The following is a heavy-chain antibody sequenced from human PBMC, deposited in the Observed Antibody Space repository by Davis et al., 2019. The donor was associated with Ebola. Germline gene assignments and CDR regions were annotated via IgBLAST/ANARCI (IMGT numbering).Heavy chain of an antibody. J-gene: IGHJ5*02. CDR2: INPSGGST. CDR1: GYTFTSYY. CDR3: ARESIRFLELRGWFDP. V-gene: IGHV1-46*01. D-gene: IGHD3-3*01. Sequence: ASVKVSCKASGYTFTSYYMHWVRQAPGQGLEWMGIINPSGGSTSYAQKFQGRVTMTRDTSTSTDYMELSSLRSEDTAVYYCARESIRFLELRGWFDPWGQGTLVTVSS.